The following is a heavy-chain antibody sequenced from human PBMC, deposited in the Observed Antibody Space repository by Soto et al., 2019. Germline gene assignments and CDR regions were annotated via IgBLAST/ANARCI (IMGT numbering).Heavy chain of an antibody. CDR1: GFTFSSYG. V-gene: IGHV3-33*01. D-gene: IGHD2-2*02. Sequence: QVQLVESGGGVVQPGRSLRLSCAASGFTFSSYGMHWVRQAPGRGLEWVAVIWYDGSNKYYADSVKGRFTISRDNSKNTLYLQMNSLRAEDTAVYYCARAHTPYNYYYYYGMDVWGQGTTVTVSS. CDR2: IWYDGSNK. J-gene: IGHJ6*02. CDR3: ARAHTPYNYYYYYGMDV.